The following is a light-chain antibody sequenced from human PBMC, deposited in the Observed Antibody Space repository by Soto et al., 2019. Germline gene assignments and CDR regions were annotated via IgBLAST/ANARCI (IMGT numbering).Light chain of an antibody. CDR3: CSYTTTGTYV. J-gene: IGLJ1*01. CDR2: DVS. V-gene: IGLV2-14*01. CDR1: SSDVGGYNY. Sequence: QSALTQPASVSGSPGQSITISCTGTSSDVGGYNYVSWYQQHPGKAPKLMIYDVSNRPSGVSNRFSGSKSANTASLTISGLQAEDEADYYCCSYTTTGTYVFGTGTKLTVL.